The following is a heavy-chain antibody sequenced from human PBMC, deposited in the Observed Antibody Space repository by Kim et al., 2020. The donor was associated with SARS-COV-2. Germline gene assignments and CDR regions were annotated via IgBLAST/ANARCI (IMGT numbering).Heavy chain of an antibody. CDR3: ARGYLWSGYFPL. CDR2: IKQDGSEK. Sequence: GGSLRLSCAASGFTFSRYWMSWVRQAPGKGLEWVANIKQDGSEKYYVDSVKGRFTISRDNAKNSLYLQMNSLRAEDTAVYYCARGYLWSGYFPLWGQGTLVTVSS. J-gene: IGHJ4*02. D-gene: IGHD3-3*01. CDR1: GFTFSRYW. V-gene: IGHV3-7*03.